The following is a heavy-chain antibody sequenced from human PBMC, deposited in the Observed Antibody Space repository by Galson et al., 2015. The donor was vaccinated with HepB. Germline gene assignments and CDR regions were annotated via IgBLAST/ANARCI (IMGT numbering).Heavy chain of an antibody. Sequence: SLRLSCAASGFTFSSYGMHWVRQAPGKGLEWVAGIWYDGSNKYYADSVKGRSTISRDNSKNTLYLQMNSLRAEDTAVYYCAREILLGCSSTSCYTYYYYMDVWGKGTTVTVSS. CDR3: AREILLGCSSTSCYTYYYYMDV. J-gene: IGHJ6*03. D-gene: IGHD2-2*02. CDR2: IWYDGSNK. V-gene: IGHV3-33*01. CDR1: GFTFSSYG.